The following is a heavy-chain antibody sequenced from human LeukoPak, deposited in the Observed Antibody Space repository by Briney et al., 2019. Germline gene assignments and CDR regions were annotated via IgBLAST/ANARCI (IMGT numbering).Heavy chain of an antibody. D-gene: IGHD4-11*01. CDR1: GGTFSSYA. CDR3: ASMEHDYSNPWPFDY. Sequence: GASVKASCKASGGTFSSYAISWVRQAPGQGLEWMGGIIPIFGTANYAQKFQGRVTITADESTSTAYMELSSLRSEDTAVYYCASMEHDYSNPWPFDYWGQGTLVTVSS. V-gene: IGHV1-69*13. J-gene: IGHJ4*02. CDR2: IIPIFGTA.